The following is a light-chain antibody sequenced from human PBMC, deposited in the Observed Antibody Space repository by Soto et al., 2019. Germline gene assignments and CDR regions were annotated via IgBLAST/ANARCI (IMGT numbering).Light chain of an antibody. CDR1: QSVSNNL. V-gene: IGKV3-20*01. CDR3: HQYGSSPGT. CDR2: AAS. J-gene: IGKJ1*01. Sequence: TVLTQSPGTLSLSPGERATLSCRASQSVSNNLLAWYQQKPGQAPRLLIYAASNRATGIPDRFSGSGSGTDFTLTISRLEPEDFAVYYCHQYGSSPGTFGQGTKVDIK.